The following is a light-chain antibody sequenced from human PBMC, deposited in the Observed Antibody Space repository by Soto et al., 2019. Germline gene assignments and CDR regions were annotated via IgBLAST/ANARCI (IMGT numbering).Light chain of an antibody. V-gene: IGLV3-27*01. CDR2: KDS. CDR1: VLAKKY. Sequence: ELTQPSSVSVSPGQTARITCSGDVLAKKYARWFQQKPGQAPVLVIYKDSERPSGIPERFSGSSSGTTVTLTISGAQVEDEADYYCYSAADNNSHVVFGGGTKLTVL. J-gene: IGLJ2*01. CDR3: YSAADNNSHVV.